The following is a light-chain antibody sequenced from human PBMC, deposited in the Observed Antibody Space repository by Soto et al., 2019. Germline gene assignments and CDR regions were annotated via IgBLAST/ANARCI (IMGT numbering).Light chain of an antibody. CDR1: QSISSY. J-gene: IGKJ1*01. V-gene: IGKV1-39*01. CDR2: AAS. CDR3: QQSYSTPPT. Sequence: DIQMTQSPSPLSASVGDRVTITCRASQSISSYLNWYQQKPGKAPKLLIYAASSLQSGVPSRFSGSGSATDFTLTISSLQPEDFATYYCQQSYSTPPTFGQGTKVEIK.